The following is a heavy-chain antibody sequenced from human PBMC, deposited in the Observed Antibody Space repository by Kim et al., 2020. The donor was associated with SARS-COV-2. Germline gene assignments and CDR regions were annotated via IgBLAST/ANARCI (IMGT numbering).Heavy chain of an antibody. CDR3: ARHKMSTNAFDI. CDR2: IYRDGTT. CDR1: GDSITSNYW. J-gene: IGHJ3*02. Sequence: SETLSLTCVLSGDSITSNYWWSWVRQPPGKGLEWTGEIYRDGTTNYNPSLRGRVTISLDKSKNQVSLTLTTVTAVDTAIYYCARHKMSTNAFDIWGHGT. D-gene: IGHD1-1*01. V-gene: IGHV4-4*02.